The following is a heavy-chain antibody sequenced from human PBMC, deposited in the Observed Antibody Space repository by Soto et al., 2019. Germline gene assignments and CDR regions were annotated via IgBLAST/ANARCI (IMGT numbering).Heavy chain of an antibody. CDR2: ISGSGISI. D-gene: IGHD2-8*01. CDR1: GFTFSSYA. CDR3: AKDLRDIVLMGRFDY. Sequence: EVPLLESGGGLIQPGESLRLSCAASGFTFSSYAMNWVRQAPGKRLEWVPAISGSGISINYSDSVKGRFTISRDNSKTTLYLQMNSLRTEDTDVYYCAKDLRDIVLMGRFDYCGQGTLVTVSS. J-gene: IGHJ4*02. V-gene: IGHV3-23*01.